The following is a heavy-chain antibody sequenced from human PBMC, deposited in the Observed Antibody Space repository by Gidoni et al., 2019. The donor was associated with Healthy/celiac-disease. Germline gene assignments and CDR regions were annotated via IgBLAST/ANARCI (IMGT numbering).Heavy chain of an antibody. J-gene: IGHJ4*02. V-gene: IGHV4-59*08. D-gene: IGHD1-1*01. CDR2: IYYSGST. CDR3: ARHAVGTVAPFDY. CDR1: GGSISSYY. Sequence: QVQLQESGPGLVKPSETLSLTCTVSGGSISSYYWRWIRQPPGKGLEWIGYIYYSGSTNYNPSLKSRVTISVDTSKNQFSLKLSSVTAADTAVYYCARHAVGTVAPFDYWGQGTLVTVSS.